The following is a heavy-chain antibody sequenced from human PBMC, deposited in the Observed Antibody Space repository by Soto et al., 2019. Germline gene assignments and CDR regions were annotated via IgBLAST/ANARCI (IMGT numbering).Heavy chain of an antibody. Sequence: SETLSLTCTVSGGCISSYYLSGIRQPAGKGLEWIGHIYTSGSTDYNPSLKSRVTMSVDTSKNKFSLKLSSVTAADTAVYHCVLCATAGYFDLWGRGTLVTVSS. CDR1: GGCISSYY. J-gene: IGHJ2*01. CDR2: IYTSGST. CDR3: VLCATAGYFDL. V-gene: IGHV4-4*07.